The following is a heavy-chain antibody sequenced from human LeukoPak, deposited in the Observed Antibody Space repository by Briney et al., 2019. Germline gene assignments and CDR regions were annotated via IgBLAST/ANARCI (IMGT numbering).Heavy chain of an antibody. CDR1: GFTFSSYV. D-gene: IGHD3-10*01. CDR2: IRYDGSEK. Sequence: GGSLRLSCAASGFTFSSYVMHWVRQAPGKGLEWVAFIRYDGSEKLYADSVKGRFTISRDNSKNTLYLQMNSLRAEDTAVYYCARDPETRLLWFGETKDDAFDIWGQGTMVTVSS. V-gene: IGHV3-30*02. CDR3: ARDPETRLLWFGETKDDAFDI. J-gene: IGHJ3*02.